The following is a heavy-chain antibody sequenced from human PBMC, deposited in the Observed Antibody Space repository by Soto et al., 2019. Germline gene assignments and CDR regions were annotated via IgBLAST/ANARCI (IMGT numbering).Heavy chain of an antibody. D-gene: IGHD3-16*02. CDR2: IYYSGST. CDR1: GGSLSSGGYY. Sequence: SDTLSLTCTVSGGSLSSGGYYWSWIRQHPGKGLEWIGYIYYSGSTYYNPSLKSRVTISVDTSKNQFSLKLSSVTAADTAVYYCASLYNYDYIWGSYRTQFDYWGQGTLVTVSS. V-gene: IGHV4-31*03. J-gene: IGHJ4*02. CDR3: ASLYNYDYIWGSYRTQFDY.